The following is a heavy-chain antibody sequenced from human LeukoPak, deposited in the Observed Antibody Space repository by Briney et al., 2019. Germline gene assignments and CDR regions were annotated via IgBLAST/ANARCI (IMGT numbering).Heavy chain of an antibody. V-gene: IGHV3-48*01. D-gene: IGHD6-13*01. CDR2: ISSSSSSI. J-gene: IGHJ6*02. Sequence: GGSLRLSCAASGFTFSSYSMNWVRQAPGKGLEWVSYISSSSSSIYYADSVKGRFTISRDNAKNSLYLQMNSLRAEDTAVYYCAKEVTIPAAGRKDCYYYGLDVWGQGTTVTVSS. CDR1: GFTFSSYS. CDR3: AKEVTIPAAGRKDCYYYGLDV.